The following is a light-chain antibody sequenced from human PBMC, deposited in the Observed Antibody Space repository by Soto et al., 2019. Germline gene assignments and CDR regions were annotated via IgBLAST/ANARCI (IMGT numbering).Light chain of an antibody. CDR1: QSVSSSY. Sequence: ESVLTQSPGTLSLSPGERATLSCRASQSVSSSYLAWYQQKPGQAPWLLIYGASSRATGIPDRFSGSGSGNDFTLTISRLELEDFAVYYCLQYGSSPTYTFGRGPKLEIK. J-gene: IGKJ2*01. V-gene: IGKV3-20*01. CDR3: LQYGSSPTYT. CDR2: GAS.